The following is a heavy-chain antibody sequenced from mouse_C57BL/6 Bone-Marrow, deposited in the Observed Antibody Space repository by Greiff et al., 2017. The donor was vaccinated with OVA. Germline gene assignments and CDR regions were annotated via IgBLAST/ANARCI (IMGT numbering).Heavy chain of an antibody. CDR1: VFTFRLSC. J-gene: IGHJ2*01. CDR2: ISSGGSYT. CDR3: ARGSSYYFDY. Sequence: VQVVASGGDLVKPGGSLKLSCAASVFTFRLSCMSLFRPPPYHILSWVATISSGGSYTYSPDSVKGRFTISRDNAKNTLYLQMSSLKSEDTAMYYCARGSSYYFDYWGQGTTLTVSS. V-gene: IGHV5-6*01.